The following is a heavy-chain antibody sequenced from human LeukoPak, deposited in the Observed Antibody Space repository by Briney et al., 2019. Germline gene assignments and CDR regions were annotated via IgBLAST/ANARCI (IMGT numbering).Heavy chain of an antibody. CDR2: INHSGST. CDR1: GESFSGYY. CDR3: ARMAPYGDYLHDY. D-gene: IGHD4-17*01. J-gene: IGHJ4*02. Sequence: SETLSLTCAVYGESFSGYYWSWIRQPPGKGLEWIGEINHSGSTNYNPSLKSRVTISVDTSKNHFSLKLSSVTAADTAMYYCARMAPYGDYLHDYWGQGTLITVSS. V-gene: IGHV4-34*01.